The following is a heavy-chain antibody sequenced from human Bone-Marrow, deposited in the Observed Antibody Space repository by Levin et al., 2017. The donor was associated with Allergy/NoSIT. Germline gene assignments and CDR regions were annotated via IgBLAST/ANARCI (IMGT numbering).Heavy chain of an antibody. J-gene: IGHJ5*02. CDR3: ARGRDSSGWGYNWFDP. V-gene: IGHV4-30-4*01. D-gene: IGHD6-19*01. CDR1: GDSIISAIYY. CDR2: IFYSGNT. Sequence: SETLSLTCTVSGDSIISAIYYWTWLRQTPGTGLEWLGYIFYSGNTHYNPSLKSRLTLSVDTSKNQFSLKLNSVTAADTAVYYCARGRDSSGWGYNWFDPWGQGTLVTVSS.